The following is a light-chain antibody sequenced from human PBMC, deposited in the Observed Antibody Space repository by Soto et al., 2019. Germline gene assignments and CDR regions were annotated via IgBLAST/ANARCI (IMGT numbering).Light chain of an antibody. V-gene: IGKV2-30*02. Sequence: DVVMTQSPLSLPVTLGQPASISCRSNQSLVHSDGIAYFSWFQQRPGRPPRRLIYKVSNRDSGVPARFSGSGSGTDFTLKISRVEAEDVGVYYCMQVLQSPITFGQGTRLEIK. CDR3: MQVLQSPIT. CDR1: QSLVHSDGIAY. J-gene: IGKJ5*01. CDR2: KVS.